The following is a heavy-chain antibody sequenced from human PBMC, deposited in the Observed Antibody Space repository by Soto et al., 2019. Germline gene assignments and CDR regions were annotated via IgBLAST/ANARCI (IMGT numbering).Heavy chain of an antibody. V-gene: IGHV4-30-4*01. CDR2: IYYSGST. J-gene: IGHJ5*02. CDR1: GGSISSGDYY. Sequence: PSETLSLTCTVSGGSISSGDYYWSWIRQPPGKGLEWIGYIYYSGSTYYNPSLKSRVTISVDTSKNQFSLKLSSVTAADTAVYYCARVPIKVGNDYYTWFDPWGQGTLVTAPQ. CDR3: ARVPIKVGNDYYTWFDP. D-gene: IGHD5-12*01.